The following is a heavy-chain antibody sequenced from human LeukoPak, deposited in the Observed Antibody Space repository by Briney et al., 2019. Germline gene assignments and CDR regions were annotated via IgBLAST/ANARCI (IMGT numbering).Heavy chain of an antibody. D-gene: IGHD2-2*01. CDR2: IYYSGST. CDR3: ARGTVVPAAVWFDP. CDR1: GGSISSYY. V-gene: IGHV4-59*07. Sequence: SDTLSLTCTVSGGSISSYYWSWIRQPPGKGLEWIGYIYYSGSTNYNPSLKSRVTISVDTSKNQFSLKLSSVTAADTAVYYCARGTVVPAAVWFDPWGQGTLVTVSS. J-gene: IGHJ5*02.